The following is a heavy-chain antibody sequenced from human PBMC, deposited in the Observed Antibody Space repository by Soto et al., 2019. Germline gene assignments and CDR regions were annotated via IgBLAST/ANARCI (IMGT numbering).Heavy chain of an antibody. J-gene: IGHJ6*02. CDR3: ARARYCSSTSCLADYYYYGMDV. D-gene: IGHD2-2*01. CDR1: GGTFSSYA. V-gene: IGHV1-69*13. CDR2: IIPIFGTA. Sequence: SVKVSCKASGGTFSSYAISWVRQAPGQGLEWMGGIIPIFGTANYAQKFQGRVTITADESTSTAYMELSSLRSEDTAVYYCARARYCSSTSCLADYYYYGMDVWGQGTTVTVSS.